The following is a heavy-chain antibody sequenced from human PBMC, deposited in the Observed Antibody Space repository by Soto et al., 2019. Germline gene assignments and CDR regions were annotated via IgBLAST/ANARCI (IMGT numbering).Heavy chain of an antibody. V-gene: IGHV3-74*01. CDR1: GFPFRSYW. CDR2: INSDGSST. J-gene: IGHJ6*03. CDR3: ARGPKNLDYYYMDV. Sequence: PGGSLRLSCAASGFPFRSYWMHWVRQAPGKGLVWVSRINSDGSSTSYADSVKGRFTISRDNAKNTLYLQMNSLRAEGTAVYYCARGPKNLDYYYMDVWGKGTTVTVSS.